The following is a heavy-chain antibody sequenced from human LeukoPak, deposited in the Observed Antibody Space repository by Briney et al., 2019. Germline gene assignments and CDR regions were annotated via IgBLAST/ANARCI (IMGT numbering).Heavy chain of an antibody. CDR3: ARGGLGAEINFDY. J-gene: IGHJ4*02. D-gene: IGHD1-26*01. CDR1: GGSFSGYY. Sequence: LSLTCAVYGGSFSGYYWSWIRQTPGKGLEWVSYISSSGSTIYYADSVKGRFTISRDNAKNSLYLQMNSLRAEDTAVYYCARGGLGAEINFDYWGQGTLVTVSS. V-gene: IGHV3-11*04. CDR2: ISSSGSTI.